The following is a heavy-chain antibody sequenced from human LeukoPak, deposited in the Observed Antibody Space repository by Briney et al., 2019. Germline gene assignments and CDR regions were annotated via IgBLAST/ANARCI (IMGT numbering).Heavy chain of an antibody. CDR2: ISSSSNSI. CDR1: GFTVSTNY. Sequence: PGGSLRLSCAASGFTVSTNYMSWVRQAPGKGLEWVSYISSSSNSIYYADSVKGRFTISRDNAKNSLYLQMNSLRAEDTAVYYCARVPAAGTGGTEFYFDYWGQGTLVTVSS. CDR3: ARVPAAGTGGTEFYFDY. J-gene: IGHJ4*02. V-gene: IGHV3-48*04. D-gene: IGHD6-13*01.